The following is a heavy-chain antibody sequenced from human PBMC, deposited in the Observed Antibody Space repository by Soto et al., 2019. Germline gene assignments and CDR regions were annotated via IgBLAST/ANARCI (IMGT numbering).Heavy chain of an antibody. CDR2: MNPNSGNT. CDR1: GYTFTSYD. CDR3: ARGAFWSGYDEDYYYYGMDV. Sequence: QVQLVQSGAEVKKPGASVKVSCKASGYTFTSYDINWVRQATGQGLEWMGWMNPNSGNTGYAQKFQGRVTMTRNTYISTAYMELSSLRSEDTAVYYCARGAFWSGYDEDYYYYGMDVWGQGTTVTVSS. J-gene: IGHJ6*02. V-gene: IGHV1-8*01. D-gene: IGHD3-3*01.